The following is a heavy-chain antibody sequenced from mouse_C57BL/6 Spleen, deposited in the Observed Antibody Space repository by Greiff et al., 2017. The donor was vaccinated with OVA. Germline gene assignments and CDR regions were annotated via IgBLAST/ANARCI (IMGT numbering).Heavy chain of an antibody. J-gene: IGHJ2*01. CDR2: IYPGDGDT. V-gene: IGHV1-82*01. CDR3: ARGGNYLDY. Sequence: QVQLKESGPELVKPGASVKISCKASGYAFSSSWMNWVKQRPGKGLEWIGRIYPGDGDTNYNGKFKGKATLTEDKSSSTAYMQLSSLTSEDSAVYYCARGGNYLDYWGQGTTLTVS. CDR1: GYAFSSSW.